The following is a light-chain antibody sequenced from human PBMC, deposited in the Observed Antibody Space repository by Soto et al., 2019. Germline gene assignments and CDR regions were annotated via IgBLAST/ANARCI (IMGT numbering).Light chain of an antibody. CDR3: CSYTRSGTLI. CDR1: SSDIGDYNY. CDR2: DVS. J-gene: IGLJ1*01. V-gene: IGLV2-14*01. Sequence: LTQPASVSGSPGQSITISCVGTSSDIGDYNYVSWYQQHPGKVPKVIIFDVSNRPSGVSYRFSGTKSGNTASLTVSGLQAEDEAHYYCCSYTRSGTLIFGTGTKVTVL.